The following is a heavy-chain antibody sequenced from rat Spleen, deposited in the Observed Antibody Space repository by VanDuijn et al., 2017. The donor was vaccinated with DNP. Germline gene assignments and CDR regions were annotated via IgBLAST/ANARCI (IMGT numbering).Heavy chain of an antibody. Sequence: EVQLVESGGNLVQPGRSIKLSCAASGFTFSNYYMAWVRQAPKKGLEWVATISYDGRETYYRDSVKGRFTISRDNAKSTQYLQMDSLRSEDTATYYCARANFDYWDQGVMVTVSS. CDR3: ARANFDY. CDR2: ISYDGRET. V-gene: IGHV5-7*01. CDR1: GFTFSNYY. J-gene: IGHJ2*01.